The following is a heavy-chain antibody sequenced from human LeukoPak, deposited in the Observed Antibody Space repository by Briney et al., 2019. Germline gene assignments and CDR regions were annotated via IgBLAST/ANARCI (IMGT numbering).Heavy chain of an antibody. CDR1: GFTFDDYG. CDR3: ERAGYGGTLYYFDY. Sequence: PGGSLRLSCAASGFTFDDYGMSWVRQAPGKGLEWVSGINWNGGSTGYADSVKGRFTISRDNAKNSLYLQMNSLRAEDTALYYCERAGYGGTLYYFDYWGQGTLVTVSS. CDR2: INWNGGST. V-gene: IGHV3-20*04. J-gene: IGHJ4*02. D-gene: IGHD4-23*01.